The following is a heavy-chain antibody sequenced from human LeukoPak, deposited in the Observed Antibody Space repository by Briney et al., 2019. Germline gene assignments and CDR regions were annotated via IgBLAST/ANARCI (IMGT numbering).Heavy chain of an antibody. D-gene: IGHD4-17*01. V-gene: IGHV1-18*01. CDR3: ARDHYDYGDSRTIDY. Sequence: GASVLVSCKPSGYIFGHNGIGWVRQAPGQGPEWMGWISAYNGDTNYAQKLQGRVTMTTDTSTNTAYMELRSLRSDDTAVYYCARDHYDYGDSRTIDYWGQGTLVTVSS. J-gene: IGHJ4*02. CDR2: ISAYNGDT. CDR1: GYIFGHNG.